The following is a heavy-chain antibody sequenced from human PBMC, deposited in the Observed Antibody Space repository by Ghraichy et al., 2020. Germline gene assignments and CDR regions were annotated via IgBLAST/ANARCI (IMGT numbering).Heavy chain of an antibody. CDR1: GGSVSSSSYS. V-gene: IGHV4-61*01. CDR2: FFYRGST. D-gene: IGHD2-8*01. Sequence: SETLSLTCTVFGGSVSSSSYSWSWIRKPPGKGLEWIGYFFYRGSTNYNPSLKSRVTIAVDTSKNQFSLKLSSVTAADTAVYYCARATNPIYYSSYSLDVWGQGTTVTVSS. CDR3: ARATNPIYYSSYSLDV. J-gene: IGHJ6*02.